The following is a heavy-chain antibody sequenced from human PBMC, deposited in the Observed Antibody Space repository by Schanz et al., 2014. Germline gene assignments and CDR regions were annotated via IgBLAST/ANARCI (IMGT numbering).Heavy chain of an antibody. J-gene: IGHJ4*02. CDR1: GITFSDYA. V-gene: IGHV3-23*01. CDR2: IGGSGDST. Sequence: EVQLLESGGALEQPGGSLRLSCAASGITFSDYAMSWVRQAPGKGLEWVSGIGGSGDSTHYADSVKGRFIISRDNSKNTLYLQVNSLRAEDTAVYYCARVEVSMVQGLITSYCFDSWGQGTPVTVSS. D-gene: IGHD3-10*01. CDR3: ARVEVSMVQGLITSYCFDS.